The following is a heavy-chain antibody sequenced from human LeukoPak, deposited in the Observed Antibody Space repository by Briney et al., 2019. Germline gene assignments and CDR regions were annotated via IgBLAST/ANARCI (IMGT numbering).Heavy chain of an antibody. CDR2: IIPIFGTA. Sequence: SVKVSCKASGGTFSSYAISWVRQAPGQGLEWMGGIIPIFGTANYAQKFQGRVTITADESTSTAYMELSSLRSEDTAVYYCAKVGTVTTDWDFDYWGQGTLVTVSS. CDR3: AKVGTVTTDWDFDY. V-gene: IGHV1-69*13. J-gene: IGHJ4*02. D-gene: IGHD4-17*01. CDR1: GGTFSSYA.